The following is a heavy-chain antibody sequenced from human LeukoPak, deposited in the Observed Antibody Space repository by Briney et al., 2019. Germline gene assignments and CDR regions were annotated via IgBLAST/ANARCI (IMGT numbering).Heavy chain of an antibody. CDR3: ASIRGSGSYDAFDI. V-gene: IGHV1-2*02. CDR1: GYTFTCYY. Sequence: ASVKVSCKASGYTFTCYYMHWVRQAPGQGLEWMGWINPNSGGTNYAQKFQGRVTMTRDTSISTAYMELSRLRSDDTAVYYCASIRGSGSYDAFDIWGQGTMVTVSS. CDR2: INPNSGGT. J-gene: IGHJ3*02. D-gene: IGHD1-26*01.